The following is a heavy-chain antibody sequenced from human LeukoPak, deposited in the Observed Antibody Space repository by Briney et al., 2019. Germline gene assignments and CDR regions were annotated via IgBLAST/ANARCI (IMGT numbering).Heavy chain of an antibody. V-gene: IGHV1-18*01. Sequence: ASVKVSCKASGYTFTSYGISWVRQAPGQGLEWMGWISAYNGNTNYAQKFQGRVTMTTDTSTSTAYMDLRSLRFDDTAVYYCARDVQWLHYFDHWGQGTLVTVSS. D-gene: IGHD6-19*01. CDR2: ISAYNGNT. CDR1: GYTFTSYG. J-gene: IGHJ4*02. CDR3: ARDVQWLHYFDH.